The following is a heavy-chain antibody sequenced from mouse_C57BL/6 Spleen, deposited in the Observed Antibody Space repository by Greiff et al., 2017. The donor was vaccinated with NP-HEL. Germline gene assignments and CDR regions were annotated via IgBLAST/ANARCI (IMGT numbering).Heavy chain of an antibody. CDR2: ISDGGSYT. CDR1: GFTFSSYA. D-gene: IGHD3-3*01. V-gene: IGHV5-4*01. CDR3: ARDGDGDY. Sequence: EVQVVESGGGLVKPGGSLKLSCAASGFTFSSYAMSWVRQTPEKRLGWVATISDGGSYTYYPDNVKGRFTISRDNAKNNLYLQMSHLKSEDTAMYYCARDGDGDYWGQGTTLTVSS. J-gene: IGHJ2*01.